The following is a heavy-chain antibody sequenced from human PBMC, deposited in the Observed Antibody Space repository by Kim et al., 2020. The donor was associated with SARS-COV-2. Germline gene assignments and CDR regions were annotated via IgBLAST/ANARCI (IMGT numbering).Heavy chain of an antibody. CDR1: GGTFSSYA. Sequence: SVKVSCKASGGTFSSYAISWVRQAPGQGLEWMGRIIPILGIANYAQKFQGRVTITADKSTSTAYMELSSLRSEDTAVYYCARERKGFGELSKRNWFDPWGQGTLVTVSS. CDR2: IIPILGIA. CDR3: ARERKGFGELSKRNWFDP. D-gene: IGHD3-10*01. V-gene: IGHV1-69*04. J-gene: IGHJ5*02.